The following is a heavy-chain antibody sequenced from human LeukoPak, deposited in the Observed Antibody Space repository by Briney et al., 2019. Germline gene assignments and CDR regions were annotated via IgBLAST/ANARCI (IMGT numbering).Heavy chain of an antibody. CDR3: AKESRNWNKPFFDY. Sequence: GGSLRLSCAAPGFTFSSYAMSWVRQAPGKGLEWVSAISGSGGSTYYADSVKGRFTISRDNPKNTLYLQMNSLRAEDTAVYYCAKESRNWNKPFFDYWGQGTLVTVSS. D-gene: IGHD1/OR15-1a*01. J-gene: IGHJ4*02. CDR2: ISGSGGST. V-gene: IGHV3-23*01. CDR1: GFTFSSYA.